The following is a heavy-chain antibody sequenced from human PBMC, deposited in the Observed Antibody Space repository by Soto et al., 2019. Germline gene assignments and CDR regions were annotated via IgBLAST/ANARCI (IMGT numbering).Heavy chain of an antibody. D-gene: IGHD5-12*01. CDR3: ARDLGGYVHLWDKSNY. J-gene: IGHJ1*01. CDR2: ISFDASEK. Sequence: ESGGGVVQPGASLTLSCAASGFRFSGFGMHWVRQAPGKGLEWVAVISFDASEKFYVDSVKGRFPISRDDSHSKVFLQMNSLRREDTGVYYCARDLGGYVHLWDKSNYWGQGTLVNVS. V-gene: IGHV3-30*04. CDR1: GFRFSGFG.